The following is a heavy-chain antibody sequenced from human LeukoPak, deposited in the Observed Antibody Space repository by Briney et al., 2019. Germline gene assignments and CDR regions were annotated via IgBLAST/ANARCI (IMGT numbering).Heavy chain of an antibody. CDR2: ISSSSSTI. Sequence: GGSLRLSCAASGFTFSSYSMNWVRQAPGKGLEWVSYISSSSSTIYYADSVKGRFTISRDNAKNSLYLQMNSLRDEDTAVYYCARGKSSGWGLRVQPEIIFDYWGQGTLVTVSS. D-gene: IGHD6-19*01. CDR1: GFTFSSYS. CDR3: ARGKSSGWGLRVQPEIIFDY. J-gene: IGHJ4*02. V-gene: IGHV3-48*02.